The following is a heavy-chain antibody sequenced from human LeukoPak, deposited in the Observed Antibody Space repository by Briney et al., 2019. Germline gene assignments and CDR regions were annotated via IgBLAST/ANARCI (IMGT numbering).Heavy chain of an antibody. CDR1: GGSISSGSYY. D-gene: IGHD4-17*01. CDR3: ARGDYGDFHHDY. CDR2: IYTSGST. Sequence: SETLSLTCTVSGGSISSGSYYWSWIRQPAGKGLEWIGRIYTSGSTNYNPSLKSRVTISVDKSKNQFSLKLSSVTAADTAVYYCARGDYGDFHHDYWGQGTLVTVSS. V-gene: IGHV4-61*02. J-gene: IGHJ4*02.